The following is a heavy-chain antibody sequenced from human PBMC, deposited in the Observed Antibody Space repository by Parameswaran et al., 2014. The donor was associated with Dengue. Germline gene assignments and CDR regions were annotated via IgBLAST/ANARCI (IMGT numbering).Heavy chain of an antibody. Sequence: GSLRLSCTVSGGSVSSGSYYWSWIRQPPGKGLEWIGYIYYSGSTNYNPSLKSRVTISVDTSKNQFSLKLSSVTAADTAVYYCARGREYQLLPVYYFDYWGQGTLVTVSS. V-gene: IGHV4-61*01. CDR1: GGSVSSGSYY. D-gene: IGHD2-2*01. CDR2: IYYSGST. CDR3: ARGREYQLLPVYYFDY. J-gene: IGHJ4*02.